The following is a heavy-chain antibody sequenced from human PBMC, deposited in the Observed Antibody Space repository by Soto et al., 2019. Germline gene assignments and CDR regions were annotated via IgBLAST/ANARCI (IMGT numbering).Heavy chain of an antibody. V-gene: IGHV1-18*01. CDR2: ISPYNGNT. CDR1: GYIFTTYG. Sequence: QVPLVQSGAEVKEPGASVKVSCKASGYIFTTYGISWVRQAPGQGPEWMGWISPYNGNTNYAQKLQGRVTMTTDTSTSTAYMELRSLRSDDTAVYYCARVAPQSSHFDYWGQGTLVTVSS. J-gene: IGHJ4*02. CDR3: ARVAPQSSHFDY. D-gene: IGHD3-16*02.